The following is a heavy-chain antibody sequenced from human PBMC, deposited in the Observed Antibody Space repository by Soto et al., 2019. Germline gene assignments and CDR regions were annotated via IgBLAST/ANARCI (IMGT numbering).Heavy chain of an antibody. J-gene: IGHJ4*02. CDR3: ARDRGSYFDY. CDR2: ISYDGSDK. Sequence: QVHLVESGGGVVQPGRSLTLSCAASGFSFTTYAMQWVCQAPGKGLEWVAVISYDGSDKYYADSVKGRFTISRDNSNNTVSLQMNSLRADDTAVYYCARDRGSYFDYWGQGTLVTVSS. CDR1: GFSFTTYA. D-gene: IGHD3-16*01. V-gene: IGHV3-30-3*01.